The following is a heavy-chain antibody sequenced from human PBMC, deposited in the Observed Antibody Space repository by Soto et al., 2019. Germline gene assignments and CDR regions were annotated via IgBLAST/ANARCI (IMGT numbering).Heavy chain of an antibody. CDR2: IWYDGSNK. V-gene: IGHV3-33*01. D-gene: IGHD3-10*01. CDR1: GFTFSSYG. J-gene: IGHJ6*03. Sequence: GGSLRRSCAASGFTFSSYGMHWVRQAPGKGLEWVAVIWYDGSNKYYADSVKGRFTISRDNSKNTPYLQINSLRADDTAVYYCAREAAGSDHYGCMDV. CDR3: AREAAGSDHYGCMDV.